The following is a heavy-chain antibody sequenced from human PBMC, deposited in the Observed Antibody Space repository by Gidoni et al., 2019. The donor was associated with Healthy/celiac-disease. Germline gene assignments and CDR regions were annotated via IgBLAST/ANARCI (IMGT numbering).Heavy chain of an antibody. Sequence: MSWVRQAPGKGLEWVGRIKSKTDGGTTDYAAPVKGRFTISRDESKNTLYLQMNSLKTEDTAVYYCTTDQPPAYYDFWSGSNWFDPWGQGTLVTVSS. D-gene: IGHD3-3*01. CDR3: TTDQPPAYYDFWSGSNWFDP. CDR2: IKSKTDGGTT. J-gene: IGHJ5*02. V-gene: IGHV3-15*01.